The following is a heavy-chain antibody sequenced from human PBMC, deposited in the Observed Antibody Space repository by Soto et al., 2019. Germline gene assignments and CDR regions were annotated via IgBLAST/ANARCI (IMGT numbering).Heavy chain of an antibody. CDR1: GGSISSGGYY. Sequence: QVQLQESGPGLVKPSQTLSLTCTVSGGSISSGGYYWSWIRQHPGKGLEWIGYIYYSGSTYDNPSLKSRVTISVDTSKNQFSLKLSSVTAADTAVYYCARGFIGNDYGGKPTPYYFDYWGQGTLVTVSS. CDR3: ARGFIGNDYGGKPTPYYFDY. V-gene: IGHV4-31*03. D-gene: IGHD4-17*01. CDR2: IYYSGST. J-gene: IGHJ4*02.